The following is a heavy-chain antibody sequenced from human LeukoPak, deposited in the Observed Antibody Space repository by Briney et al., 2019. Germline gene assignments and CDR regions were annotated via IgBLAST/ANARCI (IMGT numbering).Heavy chain of an antibody. CDR2: INPNTGGT. Sequence: ASVKVSCKASGYTFTDYYIHWVRQTPGQGPEWMGWINPNTGGTIYALKFQGRVIVTRDTSISTVSMDLSRLSSDDTPVYYCARDFRRGGSMEYFQHWGQGTLVTVSS. D-gene: IGHD2-15*01. CDR1: GYTFTDYY. CDR3: ARDFRRGGSMEYFQH. J-gene: IGHJ1*01. V-gene: IGHV1-2*02.